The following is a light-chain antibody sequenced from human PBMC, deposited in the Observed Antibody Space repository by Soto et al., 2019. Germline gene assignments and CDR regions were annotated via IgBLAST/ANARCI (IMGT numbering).Light chain of an antibody. J-gene: IGKJ1*01. CDR1: QGIGTY. CDR3: QQYYTYTRT. V-gene: IGKV1-8*01. CDR2: AAS. Sequence: AIRMTQSPSSLSASIGDRVTITCRASQGIGTYLAWYQQKPGKAPNLLIYAASIFYSGVPSRFSGSGSGSDFTLTISNLQYEDVATYYCQQYYTYTRTFGQGTKVEIK.